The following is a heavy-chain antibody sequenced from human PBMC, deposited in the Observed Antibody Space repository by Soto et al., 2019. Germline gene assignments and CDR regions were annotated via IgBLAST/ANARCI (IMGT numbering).Heavy chain of an antibody. D-gene: IGHD1-1*01. CDR2: INHSGST. CDR1: GRSFSGYY. V-gene: IGHV4-34*01. CDR3: ARQRYRYNPRDYYYGMDV. J-gene: IGHJ6*02. Sequence: PSETLSLTCAVYGRSFSGYYWSWSRQPPGNGREWIGEINHSGSTNYNPSLKSRVTISVDTSKTQFSLKLSSVTAADTAVYYSARQRYRYNPRDYYYGMDVWGQGTTVTVSS.